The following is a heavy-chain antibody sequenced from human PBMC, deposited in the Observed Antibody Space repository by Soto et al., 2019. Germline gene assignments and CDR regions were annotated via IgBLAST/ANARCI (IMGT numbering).Heavy chain of an antibody. D-gene: IGHD1-1*01. CDR3: AKDGSDYNWNDADYYYYGMDV. Sequence: EVQLLESGGGLVQPGGSLRLSCAASGFTFSSYAMSWVRQAPGRGLEWVSAIMGGGGSTYYADPVKGRFTISRDNSKNTLYLQMNSLRAEDTAVYYCAKDGSDYNWNDADYYYYGMDVWGQGTTVTVSS. V-gene: IGHV3-23*01. CDR2: IMGGGGST. CDR1: GFTFSSYA. J-gene: IGHJ6*02.